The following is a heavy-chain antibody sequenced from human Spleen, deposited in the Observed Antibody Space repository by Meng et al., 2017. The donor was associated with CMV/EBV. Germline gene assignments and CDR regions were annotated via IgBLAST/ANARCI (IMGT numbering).Heavy chain of an antibody. V-gene: IGHV3-11*04. CDR1: GFTVSNNY. D-gene: IGHD3-22*01. CDR3: ARDNPDSDNFDY. J-gene: IGHJ4*02. Sequence: GESLKISCAASGFTVSNNYMSWIRQAPGKGLEWVSYISSSGSTIYYADSVKGRFTISRDNAKNSLYLQMNSLRAEDTAVYYCARDNPDSDNFDYWGQGTLVTVSS. CDR2: ISSSGSTI.